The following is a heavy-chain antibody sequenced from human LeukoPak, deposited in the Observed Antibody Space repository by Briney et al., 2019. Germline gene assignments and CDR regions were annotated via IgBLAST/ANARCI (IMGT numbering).Heavy chain of an antibody. D-gene: IGHD3-10*01. CDR3: ARDSMVRGVN. CDR2: ISSSSSYI. J-gene: IGHJ4*01. V-gene: IGHV3-21*01. Sequence: GGSLRLSCAASGFTFSSYSMNWVRQAPGKGLEWVSSISSSSSYIYSADSVKGRFTISRDNAKNSLYLQMNSLRAEDTAVYYCARDSMVRGVNWGQGTLVTVSS. CDR1: GFTFSSYS.